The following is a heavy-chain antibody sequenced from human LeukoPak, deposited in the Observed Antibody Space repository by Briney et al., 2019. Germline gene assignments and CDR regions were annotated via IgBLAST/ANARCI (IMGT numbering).Heavy chain of an antibody. CDR1: GFTLSGYD. CDR3: AELGITMIGGV. V-gene: IGHV3-48*03. CDR2: MSASGSVK. J-gene: IGHJ6*04. D-gene: IGHD3-10*02. Sequence: GGSLRLSCAAYGFTLSGYDMNWIRQAPGKGLEWVSYMSASGSVKYYADSVKGRFTISRDNAKNSLYLQMNSLRAEDTAVYYCAELGITMIGGVWGKGTTVTISS.